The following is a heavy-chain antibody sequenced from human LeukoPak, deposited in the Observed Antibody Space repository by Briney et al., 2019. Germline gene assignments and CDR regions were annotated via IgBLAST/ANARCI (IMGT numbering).Heavy chain of an antibody. CDR3: ARGGSGYDY. Sequence: PSQTLSLTCTVSGGSISSGSYYWSWIRQPAGKGLEWIGRIYTSGSTNYNPSLKSRVTISVGTSKNQFSLKLSSVTAADTAVYYCARGGSGYDYWGQGTLVTVSS. D-gene: IGHD3-22*01. CDR1: GGSISSGSYY. V-gene: IGHV4-61*02. J-gene: IGHJ4*02. CDR2: IYTSGST.